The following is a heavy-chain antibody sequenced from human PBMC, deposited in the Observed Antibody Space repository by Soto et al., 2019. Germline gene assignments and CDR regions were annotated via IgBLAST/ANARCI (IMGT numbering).Heavy chain of an antibody. V-gene: IGHV3-23*01. J-gene: IGHJ4*02. CDR3: AKASVLYPYFDS. D-gene: IGHD2-15*01. CDR1: GFTFSSYD. Sequence: GGSLRLSCAASGFTFSSYDMSWVRQAPGKGLEWVSGISGSGGSAYYADSVKGRFTISRDNSKNTLYVQMNSLRSEDTAIYYCAKASVLYPYFDSWGQGT. CDR2: ISGSGGSA.